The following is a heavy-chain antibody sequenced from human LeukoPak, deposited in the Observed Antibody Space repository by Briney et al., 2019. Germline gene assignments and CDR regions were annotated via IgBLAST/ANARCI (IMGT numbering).Heavy chain of an antibody. D-gene: IGHD5-12*01. CDR2: ISYDGSNK. V-gene: IGHV3-30*18. CDR3: AKDGSGYDYYFDY. J-gene: IGHJ4*02. CDR1: GFTFSSYG. Sequence: GRSLRLSCAASGFTFSSYGMHWVRQAPGKGLEWVAVISYDGSNKYYADSVEGRFTISRDNSKNTLYLQMNSLRAEDTAVYYCAKDGSGYDYYFDYWGQGTLVTVSS.